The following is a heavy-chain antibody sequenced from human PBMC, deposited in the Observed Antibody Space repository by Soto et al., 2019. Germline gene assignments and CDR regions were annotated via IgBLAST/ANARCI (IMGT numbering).Heavy chain of an antibody. J-gene: IGHJ5*02. CDR1: GYSISSGFS. Sequence: WGTLSPTCAETGYSISSGFSGGWLGQPRGMGLEWIGSFYHGGSTYYNPSLNSRVTLSIDMTNNHVSLILTSVTAADTAVYYCARVGPWVPYYYDSSPYTFENWFDPWGQGTLVTVSS. V-gene: IGHV4-38-2*01. CDR3: ARVGPWVPYYYDSSPYTFENWFDP. CDR2: FYHGGST. D-gene: IGHD3-22*01.